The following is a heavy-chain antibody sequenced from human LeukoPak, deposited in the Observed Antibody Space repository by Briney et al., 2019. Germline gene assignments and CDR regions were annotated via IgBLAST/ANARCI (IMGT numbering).Heavy chain of an antibody. J-gene: IGHJ3*02. CDR2: IYSSGST. Sequence: SETLSLTCTVSGGSISSYYWSWIRQTAGKGLEWIGRIYSSGSTNYNPSLKSRVTMSVDTSKNQFSMKLSSVTAADTAVYYCARAKTLEPTPSNAFDIWGQGTMVTVSS. D-gene: IGHD1-1*01. CDR1: GGSISSYY. CDR3: ARAKTLEPTPSNAFDI. V-gene: IGHV4-4*07.